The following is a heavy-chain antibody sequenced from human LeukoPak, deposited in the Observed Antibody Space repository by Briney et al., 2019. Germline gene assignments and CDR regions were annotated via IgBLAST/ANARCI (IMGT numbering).Heavy chain of an antibody. D-gene: IGHD2-2*01. V-gene: IGHV4-34*01. CDR3: RGMPIYYYYYMDV. J-gene: IGHJ6*03. Sequence: KASETLSLTXAVYGGSFSGYYWSWIRQPPGKGLEWSGEINHSGSTNYNPSLKSRVTISVDTSKNHFSLKLSSVTAADTAVYYCRGMPIYYYYYMDVWGKGTTVTVSS. CDR1: GGSFSGYY. CDR2: INHSGST.